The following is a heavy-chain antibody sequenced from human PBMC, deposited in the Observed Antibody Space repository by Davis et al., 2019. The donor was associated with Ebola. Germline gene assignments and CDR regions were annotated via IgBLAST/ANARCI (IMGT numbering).Heavy chain of an antibody. D-gene: IGHD1-1*01. CDR2: INPSGGRT. Sequence: ASVKVSCKASGYTFRDFYIHWVRQAPGQGLEWMAVINPSGGRTDYAHQFQDRVTVTRDTSTYTAYMELTSPTPGDTAVYYCARTGTTAYWGQGTLVTVSS. V-gene: IGHV1-46*01. CDR1: GYTFRDFY. J-gene: IGHJ4*02. CDR3: ARTGTTAY.